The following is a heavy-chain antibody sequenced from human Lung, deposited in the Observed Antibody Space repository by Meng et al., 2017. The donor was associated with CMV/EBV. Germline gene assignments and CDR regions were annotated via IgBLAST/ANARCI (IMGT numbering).Heavy chain of an antibody. D-gene: IGHD3-9*01. CDR1: GFIFSGYN. J-gene: IGHJ5*01. Sequence: GGSLRLXCAASGFIFSGYNMHWVRQAPGKGLEWVSSISTSATYIYYADSVKGRFTISRVNAKNSLFLQMNSLRAEDTAVYYCAGHYDILTGLSAWGHGTXVTVSS. CDR2: ISTSATYI. CDR3: AGHYDILTGLSA. V-gene: IGHV3-21*06.